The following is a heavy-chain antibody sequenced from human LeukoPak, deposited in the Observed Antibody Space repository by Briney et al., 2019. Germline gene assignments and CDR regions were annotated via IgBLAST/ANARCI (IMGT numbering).Heavy chain of an antibody. CDR3: ASRGYCSSTSCYVPFDY. CDR1: GGTFSSYA. Sequence: SVKVSCKASGGTFSSYAISWVRQAPGQGLEWMGGIIPILGTANYAQKFQGRVTITADKSTSTAYMELSSLRSEDTAVYYCASRGYCSSTSCYVPFDYWGQGTLVTVSS. V-gene: IGHV1-69*06. CDR2: IIPILGTA. D-gene: IGHD2-2*01. J-gene: IGHJ4*02.